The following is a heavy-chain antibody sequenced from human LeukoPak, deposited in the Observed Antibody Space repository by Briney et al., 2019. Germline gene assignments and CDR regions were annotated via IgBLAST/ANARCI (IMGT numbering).Heavy chain of an antibody. Sequence: GGSLRLSCAASGFTFSSYSMNWVRQAPGKGLEWVSYISSSSSTIYYADSVKGRFTISRDNAKNSLYLQMNSLRAEDTAVYYCARDSMVRGPHDGFDIWGQGTMVTVSS. CDR2: ISSSSSTI. V-gene: IGHV3-48*04. CDR3: ARDSMVRGPHDGFDI. D-gene: IGHD3-10*01. J-gene: IGHJ3*02. CDR1: GFTFSSYS.